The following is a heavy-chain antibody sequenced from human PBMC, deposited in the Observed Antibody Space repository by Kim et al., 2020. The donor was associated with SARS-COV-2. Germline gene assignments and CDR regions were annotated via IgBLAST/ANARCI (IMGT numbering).Heavy chain of an antibody. CDR2: LNPNTGAT. CDR1: EYTFTGYY. CDR3: ARGVFYGLGSHPPFDL. D-gene: IGHD3-10*01. V-gene: IGHV1-2*06. J-gene: IGHJ5*02. Sequence: ASVKVSCKASEYTFTGYYFHWVRQAPGQGPEWMGRLNPNTGATNYAQQLQGRVTMTRDTSITTAYMELSRLRSDDTAIYYCARGVFYGLGSHPPFDLWGQ.